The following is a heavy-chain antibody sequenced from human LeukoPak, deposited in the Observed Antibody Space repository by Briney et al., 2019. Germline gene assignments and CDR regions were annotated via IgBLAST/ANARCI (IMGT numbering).Heavy chain of an antibody. CDR2: IIPIFGTA. D-gene: IGHD3-22*01. CDR3: ARREDYYDNSGPNIYYGMDV. V-gene: IGHV1-69*13. J-gene: IGHJ6*02. CDR1: GGTFSSYA. Sequence: GASVKVSCKASGGTFSSYAISWVRQAPGQGLEWMGGIIPIFGTANYAQKFQGRVTITADESTSTAYMELSSLRSEDTAVYYCARREDYYDNSGPNIYYGMDVWGQGTTVTVSS.